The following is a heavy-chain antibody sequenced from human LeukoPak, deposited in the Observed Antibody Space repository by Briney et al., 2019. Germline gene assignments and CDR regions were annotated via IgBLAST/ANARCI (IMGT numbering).Heavy chain of an antibody. CDR3: ATRGRYYWYFPH. Sequence: ASVKVSCKVSGYTLTELSMHWVRQAPGKGLEWMGGFDPEDGETIYAQKFQGRVTMTEDTSTDTAYMELSSLRSEDTAVYYCATRGRYYWYFPHWGQGTLVTVSS. CDR1: GYTLTELS. J-gene: IGHJ1*01. V-gene: IGHV1-24*01. D-gene: IGHD3-10*01. CDR2: FDPEDGET.